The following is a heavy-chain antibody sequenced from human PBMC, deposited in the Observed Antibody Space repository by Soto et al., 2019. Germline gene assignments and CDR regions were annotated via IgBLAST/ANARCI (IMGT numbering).Heavy chain of an antibody. CDR3: ARHHVPTTSEKWFDP. Sequence: QVHLVQSGGEVKTPGASVKVSCQASGYTFFTYDISWVRQAPGQGREWMGWISTYIGDTKYAQKFQRRVTMTTDTSTTTAYLKLRSLISNDTAVYYCARHHVPTTSEKWFDPWCQGTLVTVSS. D-gene: IGHD5-12*01. CDR2: ISTYIGDT. CDR1: GYTFFTYD. V-gene: IGHV1-18*01. J-gene: IGHJ5*02.